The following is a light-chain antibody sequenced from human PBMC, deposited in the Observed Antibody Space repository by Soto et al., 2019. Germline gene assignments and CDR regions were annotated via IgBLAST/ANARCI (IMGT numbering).Light chain of an antibody. CDR2: AAS. CDR1: QSISSY. CDR3: QQSYSTPIT. J-gene: IGKJ5*01. Sequence: DIQMTQSPSSLSASVGDSVTITCRASQSISSYLNWYQQKPGEAPNLLIYAASSLQSGVPSRFSGSGSGTDFTLTISSLQPEDFATYYCQQSYSTPITFGQGTRLYIK. V-gene: IGKV1-39*01.